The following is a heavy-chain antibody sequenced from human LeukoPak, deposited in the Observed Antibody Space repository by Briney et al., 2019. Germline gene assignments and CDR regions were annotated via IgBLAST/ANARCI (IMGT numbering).Heavy chain of an antibody. Sequence: GGSLRLSCAASGFSFSSYTMSWVRQAPGMGLEWVSAISGSSGGNTYYADSVKGRFTISRDNSKNTLYLQANSLRAEDTAVYYCAKGIAAAVPHFDYWGQGTLVTVSS. V-gene: IGHV3-23*01. CDR2: ISGSSGGNT. J-gene: IGHJ4*02. CDR1: GFSFSSYT. D-gene: IGHD6-13*01. CDR3: AKGIAAAVPHFDY.